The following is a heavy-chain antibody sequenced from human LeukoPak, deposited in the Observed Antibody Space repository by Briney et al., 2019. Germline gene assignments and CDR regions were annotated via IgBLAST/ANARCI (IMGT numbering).Heavy chain of an antibody. CDR3: AADGNSGSYPFDY. D-gene: IGHD1-26*01. Sequence: GTSVKVSCKASGFTFTSSAVQWVRQARGQRLEWIGWIVVGSDNTNYAQKFQERVTITRDMSTSTAYMELSSLRSEDTAVYYCAADGNSGSYPFDYWGQGTLVTVSS. V-gene: IGHV1-58*01. J-gene: IGHJ4*02. CDR1: GFTFTSSA. CDR2: IVVGSDNT.